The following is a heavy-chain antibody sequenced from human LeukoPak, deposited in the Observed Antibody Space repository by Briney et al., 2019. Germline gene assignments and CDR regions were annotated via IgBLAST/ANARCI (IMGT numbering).Heavy chain of an antibody. J-gene: IGHJ4*02. CDR1: GGSISSSSYY. V-gene: IGHV4-39*01. Sequence: PSETLSLTCTVSGGSISSSSYYWGWIRQPPGKGLEWIGSIYYSGSTYYNPSLKSRVTISVDTSKNQFSPKLSSVTVSYSAVYYCAGRRITMVREEDYWGQGTLVTVSS. CDR2: IYYSGST. CDR3: AGRRITMVREEDY. D-gene: IGHD3-10*01.